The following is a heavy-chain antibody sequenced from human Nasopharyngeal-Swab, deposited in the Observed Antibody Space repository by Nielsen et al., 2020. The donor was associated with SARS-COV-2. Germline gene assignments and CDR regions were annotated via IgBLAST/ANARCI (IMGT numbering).Heavy chain of an antibody. CDR3: ARDLTRGDFVTSNAFDI. Sequence: SLKISCVASGFTYDDYAMHWVRQPPGKGLEWVSHISWNSGSIGYAASVRGRFTISRDNAKKSLYLQMNSLRAEDSALYYCARDLTRGDFVTSNAFDIWGQGTVVTVS. J-gene: IGHJ3*02. D-gene: IGHD2-21*02. CDR2: ISWNSGSI. CDR1: GFTYDDYA. V-gene: IGHV3-9*01.